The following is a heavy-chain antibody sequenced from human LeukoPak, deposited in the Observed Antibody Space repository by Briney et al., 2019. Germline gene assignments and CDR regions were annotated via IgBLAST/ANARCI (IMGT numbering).Heavy chain of an antibody. Sequence: GASGKVSCKASGYTFTDYYMHWVRQAPGQGLERMGWINPHSGGTDHAQTFQGRVTMTRDTSISTAYMELSRLRSEDTAVYYCARRMSHYYGSGSYFSGYWFDPWGQGTLVTVSS. J-gene: IGHJ5*02. D-gene: IGHD3-10*01. CDR3: ARRMSHYYGSGSYFSGYWFDP. CDR1: GYTFTDYY. V-gene: IGHV1-2*02. CDR2: INPHSGGT.